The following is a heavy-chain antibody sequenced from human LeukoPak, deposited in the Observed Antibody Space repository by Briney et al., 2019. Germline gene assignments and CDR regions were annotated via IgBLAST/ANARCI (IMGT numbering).Heavy chain of an antibody. CDR3: AKKGGAAFSNWLDP. CDR2: IRVDGNKK. J-gene: IGHJ5*02. V-gene: IGHV3-30*02. D-gene: IGHD1-26*01. Sequence: GGSLRLSCAASGFTFSSFGMHWVRQAPGKGLEWLAYIRVDGNKKEYADSLEGRFTISRDNSKNALYLQIDSLRPEDTAVYYCAKKGGAAFSNWLDPWGQRALVTVSS. CDR1: GFTFSSFG.